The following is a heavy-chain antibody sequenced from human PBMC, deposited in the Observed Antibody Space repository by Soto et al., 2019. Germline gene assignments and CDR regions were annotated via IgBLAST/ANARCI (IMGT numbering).Heavy chain of an antibody. CDR2: IIPILGIA. D-gene: IGHD5-12*01. CDR3: GRRGSGYDMGFDY. J-gene: IGHJ4*02. V-gene: IGHV1-69*02. CDR1: GGTFSSYT. Sequence: QVQLVQSGAEVKKPGSSVKVSCKASGGTFSSYTISWVRQAPGQGLEWMGRIIPILGIANYAQKFQGRVTSTADKSTSTADMELSSLRSEDTAVYYCGRRGSGYDMGFDYWGQGTLVTVSS.